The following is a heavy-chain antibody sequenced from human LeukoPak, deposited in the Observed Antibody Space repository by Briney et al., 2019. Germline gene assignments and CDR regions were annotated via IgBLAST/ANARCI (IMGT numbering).Heavy chain of an antibody. D-gene: IGHD3-10*01. V-gene: IGHV4-59*01. J-gene: IGHJ5*02. CDR1: VGSMSSYY. CDR3: ARADPNASGYFYRFNWFDP. CDR2: IYYSGST. Sequence: SGALSVTCTGSVGSMSSYYWNWVRQPPGKGLEWVGHIYYSGSTDYNPSLKSRVTISLDTSKFKFSLRLNSVTAADTAVYYYARADPNASGYFYRFNWFDPWGQGTLVTVSS.